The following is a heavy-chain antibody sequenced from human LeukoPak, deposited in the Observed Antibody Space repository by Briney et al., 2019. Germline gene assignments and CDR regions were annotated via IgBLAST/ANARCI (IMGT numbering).Heavy chain of an antibody. CDR3: ARAPAWGGSGDLDY. J-gene: IGHJ4*02. CDR2: IFYNGHT. Sequence: PSQNLSRTCTVSGGSISSGAHYWTWIRQHPGKGLEWIGYIFYNGHTYYSPSLKSRVTISVDTSKNQFSLKLNSVTAADTAVYYCARAPAWGGSGDLDYWGQGTLVTVSS. V-gene: IGHV4-31*03. D-gene: IGHD3-10*01. CDR1: GGSISSGAHY.